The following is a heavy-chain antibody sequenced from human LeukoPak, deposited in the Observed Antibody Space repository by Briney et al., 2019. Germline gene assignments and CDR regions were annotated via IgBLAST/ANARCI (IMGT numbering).Heavy chain of an antibody. CDR1: GFTFSSYS. D-gene: IGHD5-12*01. CDR2: ISSSSSYI. Sequence: PGGSLRLSCAASGFTFSSYSMNWVRQAPGKGLEWVSSISSSSSYIYYADSVKGRFTISRDNAKNSLYLQMNSLRAEDTAGYYCARANRVDIVATRLPDRIDYWGQGTLVTVSS. J-gene: IGHJ4*02. CDR3: ARANRVDIVATRLPDRIDY. V-gene: IGHV3-21*01.